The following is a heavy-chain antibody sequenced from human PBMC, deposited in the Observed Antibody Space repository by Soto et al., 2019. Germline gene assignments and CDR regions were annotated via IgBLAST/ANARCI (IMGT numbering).Heavy chain of an antibody. Sequence: RLEWMGWINASGGNTNYSQKFQGRVTMTRDTSTSTVYMELSSLRSEDTAVYYCARRLDTVSSYYYYYGMDVWGQGTTV. D-gene: IGHD4-4*01. CDR2: INASGGNT. V-gene: IGHV1-3*01. J-gene: IGHJ6*02. CDR3: ARRLDTVSSYYYYYGMDV.